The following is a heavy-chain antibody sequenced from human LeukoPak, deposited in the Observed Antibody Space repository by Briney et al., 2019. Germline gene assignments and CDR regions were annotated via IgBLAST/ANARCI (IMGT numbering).Heavy chain of an antibody. CDR1: GFTFSSYA. Sequence: LGGSLRLSCAASGFTFSSYAMSWVRQAPGKGLEWVSAISGSGGSTYYADSVKGRFTISRDNSKNTLYLQMNSLRAEDTAVYYCAKSVGYSGDYPDYWGQGTLVTVSS. J-gene: IGHJ4*02. CDR3: AKSVGYSGDYPDY. D-gene: IGHD6-25*01. V-gene: IGHV3-23*01. CDR2: ISGSGGST.